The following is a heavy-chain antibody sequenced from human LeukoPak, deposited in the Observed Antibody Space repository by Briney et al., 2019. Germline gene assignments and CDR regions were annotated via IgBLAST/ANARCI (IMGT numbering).Heavy chain of an antibody. V-gene: IGHV1-2*02. CDR3: ARVYFDWLLY. CDR1: GYTFTGYY. D-gene: IGHD3-9*01. J-gene: IGHJ4*02. Sequence: GASVKVSCKASGYTFTGYYIHWVRQAPGQGLEWMGWINPNSGGTNYAQKFQGRVTMTRDTSISTAYMELSRPRSDDTAVYYCARVYFDWLLYWGQGTLVTVSS. CDR2: INPNSGGT.